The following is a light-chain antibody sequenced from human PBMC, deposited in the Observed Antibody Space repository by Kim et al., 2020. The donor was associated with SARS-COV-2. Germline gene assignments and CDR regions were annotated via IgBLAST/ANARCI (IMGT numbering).Light chain of an antibody. Sequence: VSPGERVPLSCRASQSVVSSLAWYQQKRGQAPRLLIYGASTRAADIPARFSGSGSGTAFTLTISSLQSEDFAVYYCLQYNNWPRTFGQGTKVDIK. CDR3: LQYNNWPRT. CDR2: GAS. V-gene: IGKV3-15*01. CDR1: QSVVSS. J-gene: IGKJ1*01.